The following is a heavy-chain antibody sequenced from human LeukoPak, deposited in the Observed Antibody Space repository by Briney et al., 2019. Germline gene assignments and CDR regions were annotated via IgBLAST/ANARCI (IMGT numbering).Heavy chain of an antibody. CDR2: INPVGLT. V-gene: IGHV4-34*01. D-gene: IGHD3-10*01. J-gene: IGHJ5*02. CDR1: GGSVSSYS. CDR3: ARGWGSAMIRGLAGDP. Sequence: SETLSLTCGVSGGSVSSYSWSWIRQPPGKGLEWIGEINPVGLTNYNPSLKSRVTISADTSKSQFSLHVTSVTAADTAMYYCARGWGSAMIRGLAGDPWGQGTLVTVSS.